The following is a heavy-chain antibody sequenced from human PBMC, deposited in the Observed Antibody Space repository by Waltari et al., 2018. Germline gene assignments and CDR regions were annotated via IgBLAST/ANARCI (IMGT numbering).Heavy chain of an antibody. V-gene: IGHV3-30-3*01. D-gene: IGHD4-17*01. Sequence: QVQLVESGGCVVQPGRSLRLSCAASGFTFSRYAMPWVRQAPGKGVEWSAVISYDGSNKYYADSVKGQFTVSRDDAQNTLYLQMNGLRAEDTAIYYCARDRVTNEGFDYWGQGTLVTVSS. CDR3: ARDRVTNEGFDY. J-gene: IGHJ4*02. CDR2: ISYDGSNK. CDR1: GFTFSRYA.